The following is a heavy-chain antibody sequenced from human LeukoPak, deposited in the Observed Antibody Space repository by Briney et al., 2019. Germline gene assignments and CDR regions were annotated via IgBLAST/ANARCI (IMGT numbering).Heavy chain of an antibody. Sequence: ASVKVSCKASGYIFSTYDINWVRQATGQGLECMGWMSPKSGNIGYAQKFQGRVTMTTNTSISTAYMVLSSLRSEDTAIYYCARISSSGWYYFDNWGQGTLVTVSS. CDR2: MSPKSGNI. CDR1: GYIFSTYD. V-gene: IGHV1-8*01. J-gene: IGHJ4*02. CDR3: ARISSSGWYYFDN. D-gene: IGHD6-19*01.